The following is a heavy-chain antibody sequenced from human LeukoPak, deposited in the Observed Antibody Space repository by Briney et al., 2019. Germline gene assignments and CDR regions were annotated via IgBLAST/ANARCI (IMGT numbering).Heavy chain of an antibody. Sequence: SETLSLTCAVYGGSFSGYYWSWIRPPPGKGLEWVGEINHSGSTNYNPSLKSRVTISVDTSKNQFSLKLSSVTAADTAVYYCARGRGGITMVRGVIPGDYWGQGTLVTVSS. CDR3: ARGRGGITMVRGVIPGDY. J-gene: IGHJ4*02. V-gene: IGHV4-34*01. CDR1: GGSFSGYY. CDR2: INHSGST. D-gene: IGHD3-10*01.